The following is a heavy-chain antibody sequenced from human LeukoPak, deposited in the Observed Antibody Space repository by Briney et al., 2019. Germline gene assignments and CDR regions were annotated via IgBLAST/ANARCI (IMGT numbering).Heavy chain of an antibody. V-gene: IGHV1-18*01. J-gene: IGHJ4*02. Sequence: ASVKVSCKASGYTFTSYGISWVRQAPGQGLEWMGWISAYNGNTNYAQKLQGRVTMTTDTSTSTAYMELRSLRSDDTAVYYCARATEEQWPVQRTREIDYWGQGTLVTVSS. D-gene: IGHD6-19*01. CDR1: GYTFTSYG. CDR2: ISAYNGNT. CDR3: ARATEEQWPVQRTREIDY.